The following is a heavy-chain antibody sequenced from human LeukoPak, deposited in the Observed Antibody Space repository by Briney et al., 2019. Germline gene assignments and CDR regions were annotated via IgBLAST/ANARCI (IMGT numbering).Heavy chain of an antibody. V-gene: IGHV4-39*01. CDR3: ASNPTRIWFGEFKAPSYFDY. D-gene: IGHD3-10*01. J-gene: IGHJ4*02. CDR2: IYYSGST. CDR1: GGSISSSSYY. Sequence: ASETLSLTCTVSGGSISSSSYYWGWIRQPPGKGLEWIGRIYYSGSTYYNPSLKSRITTSVGTSKNQFSLKLSSVTAADTAVYYCASNPTRIWFGEFKAPSYFDYWGQGTLVTVSS.